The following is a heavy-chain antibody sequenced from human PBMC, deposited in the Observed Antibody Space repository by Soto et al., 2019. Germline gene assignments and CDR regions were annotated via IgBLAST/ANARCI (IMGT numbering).Heavy chain of an antibody. J-gene: IGHJ4*02. D-gene: IGHD1-1*01. CDR3: ARARNRYFDY. Sequence: QVHLQESGPGLVRPSESLSLTCNVSGGSMSTGSYFWSWVRQPPGKGLEWIGYVFRSGSINYNPSFKSRVTISIDTSKNQFSLMLKSVTAADTAVYFCARARNRYFDYWGQGALVTVSS. CDR2: VFRSGSI. CDR1: GGSMSTGSYF. V-gene: IGHV4-61*01.